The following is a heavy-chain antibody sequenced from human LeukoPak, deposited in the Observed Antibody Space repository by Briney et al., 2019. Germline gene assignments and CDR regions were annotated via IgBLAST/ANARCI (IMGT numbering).Heavy chain of an antibody. D-gene: IGHD2-15*01. V-gene: IGHV1-69*05. Sequence: ASVKVSCKASGGTFSSYAISWVRQAPGQGLEWMGRIIPISGTANYAQKFQGRVTITTDESTSTAYMELSSLRSEDTAVYYCASGSSPPSYFDYWGQGTLVTVSS. CDR2: IIPISGTA. CDR1: GGTFSSYA. J-gene: IGHJ4*02. CDR3: ASGSSPPSYFDY.